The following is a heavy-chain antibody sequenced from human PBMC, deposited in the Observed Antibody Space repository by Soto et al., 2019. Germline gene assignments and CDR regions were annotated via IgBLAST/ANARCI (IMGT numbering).Heavy chain of an antibody. CDR2: IYYSGST. J-gene: IGHJ4*02. V-gene: IGHV4-59*08. CDR3: ARLSSGAVAGFDY. CDR1: GGSVSSYY. D-gene: IGHD6-19*01. Sequence: ETLSLTCTVSGGSVSSYYWSWIRQPPGKGLEWIGYIYYSGSTNYNPSLKSRVTISVDTSKNQFSLKLSSVTAADTAVYYCARLSSGAVAGFDYWGQGTLVTVSS.